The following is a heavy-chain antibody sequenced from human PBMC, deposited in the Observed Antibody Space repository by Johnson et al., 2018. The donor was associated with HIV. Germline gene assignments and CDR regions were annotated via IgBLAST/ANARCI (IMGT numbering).Heavy chain of an antibody. CDR1: GFTFSSYA. Sequence: QVQLVESGGGVVQPGRSLRLSCAASGFTFSSYAMHWVRQAPGKGLEWVAVISYDGSNKYYADSVKGRFTISRDNAKNSLYLQMNSLRAEDTAVYYCARGVRGIQVWSSNHGFDVWGQGTIVTVSS. CDR3: ARGVRGIQVWSSNHGFDV. V-gene: IGHV3-30*04. CDR2: ISYDGSNK. J-gene: IGHJ3*01. D-gene: IGHD5-18*01.